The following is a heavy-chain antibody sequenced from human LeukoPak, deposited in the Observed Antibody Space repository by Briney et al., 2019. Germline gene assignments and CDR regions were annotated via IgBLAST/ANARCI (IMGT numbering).Heavy chain of an antibody. V-gene: IGHV4-30-2*01. CDR1: GGSISSGGYS. CDR2: IYHSGST. D-gene: IGHD5-24*01. Sequence: PSETLSLTCAVSGGSISSGGYSWSWIRQPPGKGLEWIGYIYHSGSTYYNPSLKSRVTISVDRSKNQFSLKLSSVTAADTAVYYCARGRRKYYYYYGMDVWGQGTTVTVSS. J-gene: IGHJ6*02. CDR3: ARGRRKYYYYYGMDV.